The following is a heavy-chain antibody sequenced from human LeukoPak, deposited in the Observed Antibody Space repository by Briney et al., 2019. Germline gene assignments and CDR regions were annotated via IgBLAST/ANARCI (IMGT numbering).Heavy chain of an antibody. CDR2: ISASGGNT. J-gene: IGHJ5*02. Sequence: GGSLRLSCAASGFTFSNYAMSWVRQALGKGLEWVSAISASGGNTYYAASVEGRFTISRDNSENTLYLQMNSLRPEDTAIYYCTKGFGYCSGGSCYHDLDNWFDPWGQGTLVTVSS. D-gene: IGHD2-15*01. CDR1: GFTFSNYA. V-gene: IGHV3-23*01. CDR3: TKGFGYCSGGSCYHDLDNWFDP.